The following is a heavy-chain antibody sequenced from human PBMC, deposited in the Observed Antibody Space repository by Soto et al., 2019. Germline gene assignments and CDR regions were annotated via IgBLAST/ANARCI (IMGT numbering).Heavy chain of an antibody. CDR3: ARGAVLNYGSGSYYYRFDC. J-gene: IGHJ4*02. Sequence: ASVKVSCKASGYTFTGYYMHWVRQAPGQGLEWMGWINPNSGGTNYAQKFQGRVTMTRDTSISTAYMELSRLRSDDTAVYYCARGAVLNYGSGSYYYRFDCWGQGTLVTVS. V-gene: IGHV1-2*02. CDR1: GYTFTGYY. D-gene: IGHD3-10*01. CDR2: INPNSGGT.